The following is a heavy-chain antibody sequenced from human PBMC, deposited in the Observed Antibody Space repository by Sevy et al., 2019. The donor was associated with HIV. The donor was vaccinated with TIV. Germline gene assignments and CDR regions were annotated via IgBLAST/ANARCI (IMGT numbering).Heavy chain of an antibody. CDR1: GFTFSNAW. V-gene: IGHV3-15*07. Sequence: GGSLRLSCAASGFTFSNAWMNWVRQAPGKGLEWVGRIKSKTDGGTTDYAAPVTGRFTISSEDSKNTLYLQMNSLKTEDTAVYYCTSHYYDSSGYYLVDYWGQGTLVTVSS. CDR2: IKSKTDGGTT. J-gene: IGHJ4*02. D-gene: IGHD3-22*01. CDR3: TSHYYDSSGYYLVDY.